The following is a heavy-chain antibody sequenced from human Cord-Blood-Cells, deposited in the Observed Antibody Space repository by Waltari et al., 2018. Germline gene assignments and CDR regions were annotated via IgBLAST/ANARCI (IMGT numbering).Heavy chain of an antibody. V-gene: IGHV1-46*01. D-gene: IGHD6-6*01. Sequence: QVQLVQSGAEVKKPGASVKVSCKPSGYTFTSYYMPWVRQAPGQGLEWMGIISPSGGSTSYAQKFQGRVTMTRDTSTSTVYMELSSLRSEDTAVYYCARDNQLGIDYWGQGTLVTVSS. J-gene: IGHJ4*02. CDR1: GYTFTSYY. CDR2: ISPSGGST. CDR3: ARDNQLGIDY.